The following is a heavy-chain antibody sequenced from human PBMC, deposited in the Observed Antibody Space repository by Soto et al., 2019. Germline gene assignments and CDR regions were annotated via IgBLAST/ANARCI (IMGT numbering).Heavy chain of an antibody. J-gene: IGHJ4*02. Sequence: GSLRLSCAVSGITVSSYYMSWVRQAAGKGLEWVSVIYAGTITYYADSVKGRFTIYRDNSKNTLNLEMNSLRVEDTAVYYCARIPYDNSGTIFDYWGQGTLVTVSS. CDR3: ARIPYDNSGTIFDY. V-gene: IGHV3-53*01. D-gene: IGHD3-22*01. CDR2: IYAGTIT. CDR1: GITVSSYY.